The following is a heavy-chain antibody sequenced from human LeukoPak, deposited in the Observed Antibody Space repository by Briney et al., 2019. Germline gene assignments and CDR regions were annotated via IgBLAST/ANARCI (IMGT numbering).Heavy chain of an antibody. Sequence: SETLSLTCTVSGGSISSGGYYWSWIRQPPGKGLEWIGYIYYSGSTNYNPSLKSRVTISVDTSKNQFSLKLSSVTAAATAVCSWARRIGEGELARFDYWGQGTLVTGSS. V-gene: IGHV4-61*08. CDR1: GGSISSGGYY. CDR3: ARRIGEGELARFDY. CDR2: IYYSGST. D-gene: IGHD3-10*01. J-gene: IGHJ4*02.